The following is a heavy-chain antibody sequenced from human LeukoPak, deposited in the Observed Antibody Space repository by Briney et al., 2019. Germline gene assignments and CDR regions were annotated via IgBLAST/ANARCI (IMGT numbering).Heavy chain of an antibody. Sequence: GGSLKLSCAASGFTFSGSAMHWVRQASGKGLEWVGGIRSKANSYATAYAASVKGRFTISRDDSKNTAYLQMNSLKTEDTAVYYCTSQGYCSGGSCYSGRYWGQGTLVTVSS. V-gene: IGHV3-73*01. CDR2: IRSKANSYAT. D-gene: IGHD2-15*01. CDR3: TSQGYCSGGSCYSGRY. CDR1: GFTFSGSA. J-gene: IGHJ4*02.